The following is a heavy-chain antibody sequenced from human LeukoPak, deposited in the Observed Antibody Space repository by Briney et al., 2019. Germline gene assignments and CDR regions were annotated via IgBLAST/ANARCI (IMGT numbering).Heavy chain of an antibody. CDR2: IYHSGST. Sequence: SETLSLTCTVSGYSISSGYYWGWIRQPPGKGLEWIGSIYHSGSTHYNPSLKSRVTISVDTSKNQFSLKLSSVTAADAAVYYCAAIKNLWFGELFESSDYWGQGTLVTVSS. V-gene: IGHV4-38-2*02. CDR1: GYSISSGYY. CDR3: AAIKNLWFGELFESSDY. D-gene: IGHD3-10*01. J-gene: IGHJ4*02.